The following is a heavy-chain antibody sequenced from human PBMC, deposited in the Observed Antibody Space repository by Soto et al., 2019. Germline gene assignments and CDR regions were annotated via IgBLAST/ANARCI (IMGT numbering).Heavy chain of an antibody. D-gene: IGHD6-6*01. Sequence: QVQLLQSGAEVKKPGASVKVSCKASGYTFTNYGITWVRQAPGQRLEWLGGISAYNGDTHYTQRLQGRVTMTTDTSTSSAYMELRGLRSDDTAVYYCARVRKLVGYFYSYMDVWGKGTTVTVSS. CDR2: ISAYNGDT. CDR1: GYTFTNYG. J-gene: IGHJ6*03. CDR3: ARVRKLVGYFYSYMDV. V-gene: IGHV1-18*01.